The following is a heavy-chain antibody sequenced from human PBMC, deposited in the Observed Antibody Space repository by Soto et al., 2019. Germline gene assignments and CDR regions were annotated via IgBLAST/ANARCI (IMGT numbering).Heavy chain of an antibody. CDR3: AKSRRFLEWLPYYYYGMDV. D-gene: IGHD3-3*01. Sequence: LSCAGSGFNLCRHAMSWFRQAPVQGLEWVSAISGSGGSTYYADSVKGRFTISRDNSKNTLYLQINSLRAEDTAVYYCAKSRRFLEWLPYYYYGMDVWAQGAPVADSS. J-gene: IGHJ6*01. V-gene: IGHV3-23*01. CDR1: GFNLCRHA. CDR2: ISGSGGST.